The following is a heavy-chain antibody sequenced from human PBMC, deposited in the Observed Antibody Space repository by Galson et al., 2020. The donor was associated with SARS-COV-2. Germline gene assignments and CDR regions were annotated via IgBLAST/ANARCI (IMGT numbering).Heavy chain of an antibody. Sequence: SETLSLTCTVSGGSISSSSYYWGWIRQPPGQGLEWIGSIYYSGSTYYNPSLKSRVTISVDTSKNQFSLKLSYVTAADTAVYYCARDSSGWNSDSAFDIWGQGTMVTVSS. J-gene: IGHJ3*02. D-gene: IGHD6-19*01. CDR2: IYYSGST. CDR3: ARDSSGWNSDSAFDI. V-gene: IGHV4-39*01. CDR1: GGSISSSSYY.